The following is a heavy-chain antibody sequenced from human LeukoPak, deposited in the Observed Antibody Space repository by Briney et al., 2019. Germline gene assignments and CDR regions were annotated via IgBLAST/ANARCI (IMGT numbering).Heavy chain of an antibody. J-gene: IGHJ6*02. D-gene: IGHD6-13*01. CDR1: GFTFSSYA. CDR2: ISGSGGST. CDR3: AKALVGSSSWSYYYYYYGMDV. V-gene: IGHV3-23*01. Sequence: PGGSLRLSCAASGFTFSSYAMSWVRQAPGKGLEWVSAISGSGGSTYYADSVKGRFTISRDNSKNTLYLQMNSLRAEDTAVYYCAKALVGSSSWSYYYYYYGMDVWGQGTTVTVSS.